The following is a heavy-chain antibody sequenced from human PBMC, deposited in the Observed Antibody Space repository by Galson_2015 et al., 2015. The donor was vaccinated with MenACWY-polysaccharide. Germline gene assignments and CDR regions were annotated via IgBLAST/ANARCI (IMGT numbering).Heavy chain of an antibody. J-gene: IGHJ6*02. CDR2: ISSSSSYI. V-gene: IGHV3-21*01. CDR3: ARVRSTSRRYYYGMDV. D-gene: IGHD2-2*01. Sequence: SLRLSCAASGFTFSSYSMNWVRQAPGKGLEWVSSISSSSSYIYYADSVKGRFTISRDNAKNSLYLQMNSLRAEDTAVYYCARVRSTSRRYYYGMDVWGQGTTVAVSS. CDR1: GFTFSSYS.